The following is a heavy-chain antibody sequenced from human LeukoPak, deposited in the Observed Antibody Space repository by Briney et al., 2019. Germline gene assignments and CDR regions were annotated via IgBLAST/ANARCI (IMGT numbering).Heavy chain of an antibody. Sequence: SETLSLTCAVYGGSFSGYYWSWIRQPPGKGLEWIGEINHSGSTNYNPSLKSRVTISVGTSKNQFSLKLSSVTAADTAVYYCARGDEQLVLVDYWGQGTLVTVSS. J-gene: IGHJ4*02. CDR2: INHSGST. V-gene: IGHV4-34*01. D-gene: IGHD6-6*01. CDR3: ARGDEQLVLVDY. CDR1: GGSFSGYY.